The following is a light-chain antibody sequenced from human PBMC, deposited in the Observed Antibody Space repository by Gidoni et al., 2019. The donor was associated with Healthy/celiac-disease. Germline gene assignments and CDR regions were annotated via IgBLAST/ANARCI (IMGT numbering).Light chain of an antibody. CDR1: QGISNY. CDR3: QKYNSAPYT. V-gene: IGKV1-27*01. J-gene: IGKJ4*01. CDR2: GAS. Sequence: DIQRTQSPSSLTATVGDRVTITCRASQGISNYLAWYQQKPGKVPKLLIYGASTLQSGVPSRFSGSGSGTDFTLTISSLQPEDVATYYCQKYNSAPYTFXGXTKVEIK.